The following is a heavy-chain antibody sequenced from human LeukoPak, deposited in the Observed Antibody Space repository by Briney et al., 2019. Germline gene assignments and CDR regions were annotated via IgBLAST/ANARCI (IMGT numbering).Heavy chain of an antibody. CDR3: AKVAKYYYGSETYYFFEH. Sequence: PGGSLRLSCEASRLTFSSYAMHWVRQAPGKGLEWVAVISHDESNKYYEDSVKGRFTISRDNAKNSLYLQMNSLRVEDTAVYYCAKVAKYYYGSETYYFFEHWGQGTPVTASS. CDR1: RLTFSSYA. D-gene: IGHD3-10*01. J-gene: IGHJ4*02. CDR2: ISHDESNK. V-gene: IGHV3-30*18.